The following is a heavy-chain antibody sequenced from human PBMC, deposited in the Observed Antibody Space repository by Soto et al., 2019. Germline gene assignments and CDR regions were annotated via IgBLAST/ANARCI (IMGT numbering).Heavy chain of an antibody. Sequence: PGGSLRLSCAASGFTFSSYSMNWVRQAPGKGLEWVSYISSSSSTIYYADSVKGRFTISRDNAKNSLYLQMNSLRAEDTAVYYCARDPGGNLYYYGMDVWGQGTTVTVSS. V-gene: IGHV3-48*01. J-gene: IGHJ6*02. D-gene: IGHD2-15*01. CDR2: ISSSSSTI. CDR3: ARDPGGNLYYYGMDV. CDR1: GFTFSSYS.